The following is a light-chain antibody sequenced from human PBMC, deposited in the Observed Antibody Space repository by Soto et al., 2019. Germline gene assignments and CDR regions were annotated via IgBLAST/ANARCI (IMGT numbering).Light chain of an antibody. Sequence: PEERVTLSCRASPSVSSSYLAWYQQKPGQAPRLLIYAASARATGIPARFSGSGSGTDFTLTISSLQSEDFAVYYCQQYNNWPYTFGQGTKVDIK. CDR3: QQYNNWPYT. J-gene: IGKJ2*01. CDR1: PSVSSSY. V-gene: IGKV3-15*01. CDR2: AAS.